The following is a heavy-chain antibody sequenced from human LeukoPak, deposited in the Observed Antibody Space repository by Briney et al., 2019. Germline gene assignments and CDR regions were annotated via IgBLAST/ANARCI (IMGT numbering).Heavy chain of an antibody. CDR2: IYHSGST. V-gene: IGHV4-4*02. CDR3: ARIVVVPAAIEYYVDY. CDR1: GGSISSSNW. Sequence: SGTLSLPCAVSGGSISSSNWWSWVRQPPGKGLEWIGEIYHSGSTNYNPSLKSRVTISVDKSKNQFSLKLSSVTAADTAVYYCARIVVVPAAIEYYVDYWGQGTLVTVSS. J-gene: IGHJ4*02. D-gene: IGHD2-2*01.